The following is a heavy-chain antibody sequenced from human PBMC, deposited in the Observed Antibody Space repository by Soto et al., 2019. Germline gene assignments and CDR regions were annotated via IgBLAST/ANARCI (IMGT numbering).Heavy chain of an antibody. J-gene: IGHJ6*02. CDR3: ARASYSSSSEGSYYDYYGMGV. D-gene: IGHD6-6*01. V-gene: IGHV1-2*04. CDR1: GYTFTGYY. CDR2: INPNSGGT. Sequence: ASVKVSCKASGYTFTGYYMHWVRQAPGQGLEWMGWINPNSGGTNYAQKFQGWVTMTRDTSISTAYMELSRLRSDDTAVYYCARASYSSSSEGSYYDYYGMGVWGQGTTVTVS.